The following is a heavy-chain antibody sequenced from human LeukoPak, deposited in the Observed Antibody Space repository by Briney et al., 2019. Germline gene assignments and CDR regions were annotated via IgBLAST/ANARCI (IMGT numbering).Heavy chain of an antibody. CDR3: ARSVGYSSSWYGIDY. D-gene: IGHD6-13*01. J-gene: IGHJ4*02. CDR2: IYYSGST. CDR1: GGSISSYY. V-gene: IGHV4-59*01. Sequence: SETLSPTCTVSGGSISSYYWSWIRQPPGKGLEWIGYIYYSGSTNYNPSLKSRVTISVDTSKNQFSLKLSSVTAADTAVYYCARSVGYSSSWYGIDYWGQGTLVTVSS.